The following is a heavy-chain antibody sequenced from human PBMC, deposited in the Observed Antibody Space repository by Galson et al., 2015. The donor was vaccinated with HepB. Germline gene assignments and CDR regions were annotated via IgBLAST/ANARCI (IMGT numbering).Heavy chain of an antibody. CDR1: GYTFTNYA. CDR2: TTAGNGNT. D-gene: IGHD1-26*01. Sequence: SVKVSCKASGYTFTNYAIHWVRLAPGQRLEWMGCTTAGNGNTEYSQKFQGRVTITRDTSASTVYMELSSLRSEDTAVYYCARLRGGTYYSFGWGAFDIWGQGTMVTVSS. CDR3: ARLRGGTYYSFGWGAFDI. V-gene: IGHV1-3*01. J-gene: IGHJ3*02.